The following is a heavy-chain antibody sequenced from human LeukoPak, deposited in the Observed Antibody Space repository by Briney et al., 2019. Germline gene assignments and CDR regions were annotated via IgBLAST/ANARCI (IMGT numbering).Heavy chain of an antibody. CDR2: ISYDGSNK. CDR1: GFTFSRYG. J-gene: IGHJ4*02. D-gene: IGHD6-13*01. V-gene: IGHV3-30*03. Sequence: PGRSLRLSCAASGFTFSRYGMHWVRRAPGKGLEWVAVISYDGSNKNHADSVKGRFTISRDNSKNTLYLQMNSLRAEDTAVYYCARSDGSNWYGGDDYWGQGTLSPSPQ. CDR3: ARSDGSNWYGGDDY.